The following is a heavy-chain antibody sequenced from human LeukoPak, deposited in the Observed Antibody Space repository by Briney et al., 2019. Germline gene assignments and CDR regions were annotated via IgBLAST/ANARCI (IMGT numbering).Heavy chain of an antibody. V-gene: IGHV4-59*01. D-gene: IGHD6-19*01. CDR3: AREGNSGSAADY. CDR2: IYYSGST. CDR1: GGSISSYY. J-gene: IGHJ4*02. Sequence: PSETLSPTCTVSGGSISSYYWSWIRQPPGKGLEWIGYIYYSGSTNYNPSLKSRVTISVDTSKNQFSLKLSSVTAADTAVYYCAREGNSGSAADYWGQGTLVTVSS.